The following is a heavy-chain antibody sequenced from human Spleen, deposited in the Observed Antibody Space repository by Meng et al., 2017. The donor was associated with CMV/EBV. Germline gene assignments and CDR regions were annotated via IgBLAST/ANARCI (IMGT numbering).Heavy chain of an antibody. J-gene: IGHJ4*02. CDR2: VYYTGST. CDR3: ARDRGGKRLAGFDF. Sequence: SETLSLTCTVSGGSVSSGGSYWSWIRQPPGKGPEWIGYVYYTGSTNYNPSLKSRVSISVDTSKNQFSLKLSSVTAADTAVYYCARDRGGKRLAGFDFWGQGTLVTVSS. D-gene: IGHD3-16*01. V-gene: IGHV4-61*08. CDR1: GGSVSSGGSY.